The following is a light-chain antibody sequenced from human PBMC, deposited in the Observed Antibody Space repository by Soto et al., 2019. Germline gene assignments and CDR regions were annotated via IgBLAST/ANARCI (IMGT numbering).Light chain of an antibody. V-gene: IGKV1-9*01. J-gene: IGKJ4*01. CDR3: QQLNSYRLT. CDR2: AVS. CDR1: QGISSY. Sequence: DIQLTQSPSFLSASVGDRVTITCRASQGISSYFAWYQQKPGKAPKLLIYAVSTLQSGVPSRFSGSASGTEFTHTIRRLQPEDFTTYYCQQLNSYRLTFGGGTKVEIK.